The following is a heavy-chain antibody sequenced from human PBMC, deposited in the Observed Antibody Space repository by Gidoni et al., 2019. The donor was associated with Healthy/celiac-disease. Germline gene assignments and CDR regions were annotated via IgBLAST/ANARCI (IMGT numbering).Heavy chain of an antibody. D-gene: IGHD3-10*01. CDR1: GFTFSSYA. CDR3: AKSLGLRSLDY. V-gene: IGHV3-23*01. CDR2: ISGSGGST. J-gene: IGHJ4*02. Sequence: EVQLLESGGGLVQPGGSLRLSCAASGFTFSSYAMSWGRQAPGQGLEGVSAISGSGGSTYYADSVKGRFIISRDNSKNTLYLQMNSLRAEDTAVYYCAKSLGLRSLDYWGQGTLVTVSS.